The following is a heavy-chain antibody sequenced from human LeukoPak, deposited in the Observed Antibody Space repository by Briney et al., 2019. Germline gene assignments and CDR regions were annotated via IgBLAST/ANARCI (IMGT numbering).Heavy chain of an antibody. Sequence: NPSETLSLTCAVSGGSISSNSYYWGWIRQPPGKGLEWIGSIYYSGSTYYNPSLESRVTISVDTSKNQFSLKLSSVTAADTAVYYCARRGVRGTRRDYWGQGTLVTVSS. CDR3: ARRGVRGTRRDY. J-gene: IGHJ4*02. CDR2: IYYSGST. CDR1: GGSISSNSYY. D-gene: IGHD3-10*01. V-gene: IGHV4-39*01.